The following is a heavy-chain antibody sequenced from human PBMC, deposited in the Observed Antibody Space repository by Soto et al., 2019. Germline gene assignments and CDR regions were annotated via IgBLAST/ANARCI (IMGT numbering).Heavy chain of an antibody. CDR1: GFTFSSYV. D-gene: IGHD2-15*01. V-gene: IGHV3-23*01. J-gene: IGHJ4*02. CDR3: AKAGGDCSGGSCYSGQGDN. CDR2: ITGSGGST. Sequence: EVQLLESGGGLVQPGGSLRLPCAASGFTFSSYVMTWVRQAPGKGLEWVSGITGSGGSTYYADSVKGRFTISRDNSNNTLYLQMNSLRDEDTAIYYCAKAGGDCSGGSCYSGQGDNWGQGTLVTVSS.